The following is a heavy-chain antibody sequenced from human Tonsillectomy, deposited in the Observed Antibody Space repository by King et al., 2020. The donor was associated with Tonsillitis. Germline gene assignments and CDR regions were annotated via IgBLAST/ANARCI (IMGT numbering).Heavy chain of an antibody. V-gene: IGHV1-69*12. CDR3: ARDFRVESYYYYYGMNV. Sequence: VQLVQSGAEVKKPGSSVKVSCKAAGGTFSSYAVSWVRQAPGQGLEWMGGIIPVVGTPNYSQKFQGRVTITADEFTSTAYMELSSLRLEDTAVYFCARDFRVESYYYYYGMNVWGQGTTVTVSS. J-gene: IGHJ6*02. CDR1: GGTFSSYA. CDR2: IIPVVGTP.